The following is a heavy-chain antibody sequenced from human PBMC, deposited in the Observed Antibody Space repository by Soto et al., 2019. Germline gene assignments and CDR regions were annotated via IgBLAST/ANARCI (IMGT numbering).Heavy chain of an antibody. Sequence: QVQLVQSGAEVKKPGSSVKVSCKASGGTFSTSAISWVRQAPGQGLEWVGGIMPVFPTPDYAQNFQGRVTITADESTTTAYLELASLRADDTAVYYCARDKDRLQLGGNYYYILDVWGQGTEITVSS. J-gene: IGHJ6*02. CDR1: GGTFSTSA. D-gene: IGHD1-1*01. V-gene: IGHV1-69*12. CDR3: ARDKDRLQLGGNYYYILDV. CDR2: IMPVFPTP.